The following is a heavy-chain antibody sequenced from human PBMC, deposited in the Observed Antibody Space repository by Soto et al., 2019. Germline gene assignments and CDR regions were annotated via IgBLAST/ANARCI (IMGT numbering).Heavy chain of an antibody. CDR1: GGTFSSDT. D-gene: IGHD5-12*01. CDR3: ARNSPIGSVYRGYDAIDY. J-gene: IGHJ4*02. Sequence: QVQLVQSGAEVKKPGSSVKVSCKASGGTFSSDTISWVRQAPGQGLEWMGRIIPLLEIANYAQNLQGRVTRNADKPTSTAYMELSSLRSEDTAVYYCARNSPIGSVYRGYDAIDYWGQGTLVTVSS. V-gene: IGHV1-69*02. CDR2: IIPLLEIA.